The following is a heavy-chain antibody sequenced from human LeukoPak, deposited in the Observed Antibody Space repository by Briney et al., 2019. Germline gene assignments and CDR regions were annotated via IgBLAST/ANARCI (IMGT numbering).Heavy chain of an antibody. J-gene: IGHJ5*02. CDR2: IYYSGST. CDR1: GGSISSGGYY. V-gene: IGHV4-31*03. D-gene: IGHD2-2*01. CDR3: ARGSLGYCSSTCCSWFDP. Sequence: KASETLSLTCTVSGGSISSGGYYWSWIRQHPGKGLEWIGYIYYSGSTYYNPSLKSRVTISVDTSKNQFSLKLSSVTAADTAVYYCARGSLGYCSSTCCSWFDPWGQGTLVTVSS.